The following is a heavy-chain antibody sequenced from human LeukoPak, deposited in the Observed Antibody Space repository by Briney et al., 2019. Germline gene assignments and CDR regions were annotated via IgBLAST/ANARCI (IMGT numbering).Heavy chain of an antibody. D-gene: IGHD3-10*01. Sequence: SETLSLTCTVSGGSISSYYWSWIRQPAGKGLEWIGRIYTSGSTNYNPSLKSRVTMSVDTSKNQFSLKLSSVTAADTAVYYCARDRGVRKDYYYYYGMDVWRQGTTVTVSS. CDR3: ARDRGVRKDYYYYYGMDV. J-gene: IGHJ6*02. V-gene: IGHV4-4*07. CDR2: IYTSGST. CDR1: GGSISSYY.